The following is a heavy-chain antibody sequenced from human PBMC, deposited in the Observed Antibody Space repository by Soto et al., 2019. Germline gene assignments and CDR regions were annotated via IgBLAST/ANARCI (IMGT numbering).Heavy chain of an antibody. CDR2: ISGSGGST. CDR1: GFTFSSYV. CDR3: AKDAGGDFDY. Sequence: EVQLLESGGGLVQPGGSLRLSCAASGFTFSSYVMSWVRQAPGKGLEWVSAISGSGGSTYHADSVKGRFTISRDNSKKTLDLQMNSLRAEDTAVYYCAKDAGGDFDYWGQGTLVTVSS. V-gene: IGHV3-23*01. D-gene: IGHD3-10*01. J-gene: IGHJ4*02.